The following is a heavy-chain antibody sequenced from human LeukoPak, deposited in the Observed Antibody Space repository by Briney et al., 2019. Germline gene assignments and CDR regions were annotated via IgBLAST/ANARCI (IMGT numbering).Heavy chain of an antibody. CDR2: ISHDGGSN. CDR1: GFSFSSYA. D-gene: IGHD4-11*01. CDR3: ARGATTDINY. V-gene: IGHV3-30-3*01. J-gene: IGHJ4*02. Sequence: PGGSLRLSCAASGFSFSSYAMHWVRQAPGKGLEWVAGISHDGGSNYYADSVKGRFTISRDNSKNRLYLQMNSLRPEDTAVYYCARGATTDINYWGQGTLVTVSS.